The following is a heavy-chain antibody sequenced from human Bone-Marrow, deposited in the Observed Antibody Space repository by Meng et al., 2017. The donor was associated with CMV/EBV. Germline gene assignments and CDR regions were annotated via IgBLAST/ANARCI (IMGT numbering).Heavy chain of an antibody. D-gene: IGHD3-10*01. J-gene: IGHJ4*02. V-gene: IGHV4-34*01. CDR1: GGSDDY. Sequence: GSLRLSCAVYGGSDDYWNWIRQFPGKGLEWIGEINQSGSTNYNPSLKSRVTISVDTSKNQFSLRLNAVTAADTAVYYCARGRVYYYGSGTYYPLDYWGQGTLVTVSS. CDR3: ARGRVYYYGSGTYYPLDY. CDR2: INQSGST.